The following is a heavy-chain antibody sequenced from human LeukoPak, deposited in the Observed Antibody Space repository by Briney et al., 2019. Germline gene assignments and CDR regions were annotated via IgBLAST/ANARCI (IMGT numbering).Heavy chain of an antibody. Sequence: TGGSLRLSCAASGFTFSSYWMRWVRQAPGKGLEWVANIKEDGSVEQYVDSVKGRFTISRDNAKSSLCLQMNSLRPEDTAVYYCTRGGGYSMDVWGQGTTVTVSS. CDR2: IKEDGSVE. D-gene: IGHD2-15*01. CDR1: GFTFSSYW. V-gene: IGHV3-7*01. J-gene: IGHJ6*02. CDR3: TRGGGYSMDV.